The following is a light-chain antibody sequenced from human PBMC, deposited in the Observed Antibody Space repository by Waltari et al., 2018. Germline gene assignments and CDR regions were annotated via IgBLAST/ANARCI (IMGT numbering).Light chain of an antibody. CDR3: AAWDDSLTGVV. CDR2: SNN. J-gene: IGLJ2*01. Sequence: QSVLTQPHSASGTPGQRVTLSCSGGSPHIGSNTANWYHQLPGTAPKLLIYSNNQRPSGVPDRFSGSRSGTSASLAISGLQSEDEADYSCAAWDDSLTGVVFGGGTKLTVL. CDR1: SPHIGSNT. V-gene: IGLV1-44*01.